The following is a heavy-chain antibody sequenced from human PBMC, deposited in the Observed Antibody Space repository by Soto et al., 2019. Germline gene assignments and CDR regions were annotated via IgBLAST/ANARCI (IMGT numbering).Heavy chain of an antibody. Sequence: GGSLRLSCAASGFTFNTYVMSWVRQAPGKGLEWVSEISGNSANTYYADSVKGRFTISRDNSKNTLYLQMNSLRADDTAVYYCATKLGTVDGSKETLDYWGQGTLVTVYS. V-gene: IGHV3-23*01. CDR2: ISGNSANT. CDR3: ATKLGTVDGSKETLDY. CDR1: GFTFNTYV. D-gene: IGHD1-26*01. J-gene: IGHJ4*02.